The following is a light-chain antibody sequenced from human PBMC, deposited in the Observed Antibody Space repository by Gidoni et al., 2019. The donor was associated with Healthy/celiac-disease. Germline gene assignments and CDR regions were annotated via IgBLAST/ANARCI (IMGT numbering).Light chain of an antibody. J-gene: IGKJ4*01. CDR3: QQSYSTPLT. V-gene: IGKV1-39*01. Sequence: DIQMTQCPSSLSASVGDRVTITCRASQSISSYLNWYQQKPGKAPKLLIYAASSLQSGAPSRFSGSGSGTDFTLTISILQPEDFATYYCQQSYSTPLTFXGXTKVEIK. CDR2: AAS. CDR1: QSISSY.